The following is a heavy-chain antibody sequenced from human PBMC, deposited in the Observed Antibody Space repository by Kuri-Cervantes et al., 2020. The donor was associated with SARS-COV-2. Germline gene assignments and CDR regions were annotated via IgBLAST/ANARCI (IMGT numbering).Heavy chain of an antibody. D-gene: IGHD5-12*01. CDR3: AGAGTASGYDQYYYYYYGMDV. CDR1: GFTFSSYW. Sequence: GSLKISCAASGFTFSSYWMHWVRQAPGKGLVWVSRINSDGSSTSYADSVKGRFTISRDNAKNTLYLQMDSLRAEDTAVYYCAGAGTASGYDQYYYYYYGMDVWGQGTTVTVSS. J-gene: IGHJ6*02. CDR2: INSDGSST. V-gene: IGHV3-74*01.